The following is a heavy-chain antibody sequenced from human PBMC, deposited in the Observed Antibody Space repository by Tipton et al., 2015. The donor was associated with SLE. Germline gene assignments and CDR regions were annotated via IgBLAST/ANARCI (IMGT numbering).Heavy chain of an antibody. CDR2: ISSSSSYT. V-gene: IGHV3-11*06. J-gene: IGHJ2*01. D-gene: IGHD3/OR15-3a*01. CDR3: ARGGTGWYFDL. CDR1: GFTFSDYY. Sequence: GSLRLSCAASGFTFSDYYMSWIRQAPGKGLEWVSYISSSSSYTNYADSVKGRFTISRDNAKNSLYLQMNSLRAEDTAVYYCARGGTGWYFDLWGRGTLVTVSS.